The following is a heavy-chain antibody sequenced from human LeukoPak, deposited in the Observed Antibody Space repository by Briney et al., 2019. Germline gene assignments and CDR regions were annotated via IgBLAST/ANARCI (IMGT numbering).Heavy chain of an antibody. CDR3: AKELHPLAAAGLFDY. J-gene: IGHJ4*02. V-gene: IGHV3-23*01. D-gene: IGHD6-25*01. CDR2: ISGSGGST. Sequence: GGSLRLSCAAFGFTFSSYAMSWVRQAPGKGLEWVSAISGSGGSTYYADSVKGRFTISRDNSKNTLYLQMNSLRAEDTAVYYCAKELHPLAAAGLFDYWGQGPLATVPS. CDR1: GFTFSSYA.